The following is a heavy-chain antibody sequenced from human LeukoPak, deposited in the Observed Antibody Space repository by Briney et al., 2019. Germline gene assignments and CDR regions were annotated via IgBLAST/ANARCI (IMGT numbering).Heavy chain of an antibody. V-gene: IGHV1-2*02. D-gene: IGHD3-10*01. CDR2: INPNSGGT. CDR1: GYTFTSYD. Sequence: ASVKVSCEASGYTFTSYDINWVRQATGQGLEWMGWINPNSGGTNYAQKFQGRVTMTRDTSISTAYMELSRLRSDDTAVYYCAREAYDSGSFRTDYYYMDVWGKGTTVTISS. CDR3: AREAYDSGSFRTDYYYMDV. J-gene: IGHJ6*03.